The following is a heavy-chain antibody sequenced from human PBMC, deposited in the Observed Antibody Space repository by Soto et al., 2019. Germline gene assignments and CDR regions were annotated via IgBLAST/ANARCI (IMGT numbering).Heavy chain of an antibody. D-gene: IGHD6-19*01. CDR2: IKPKTGVT. CDR1: GYTFTDSY. V-gene: IGHV1-2*02. CDR3: ARGTSAWSPFLD. Sequence: GASVKVSCKASGYTFTDSYIHWVRQAPGEGLEWLGWIKPKTGVTNSAQKFEGRVTMTGDLSSSTAYMDLTSLTSDDVAVYYCARGTSAWSPFLDWGQGTLVTVSS. J-gene: IGHJ4*02.